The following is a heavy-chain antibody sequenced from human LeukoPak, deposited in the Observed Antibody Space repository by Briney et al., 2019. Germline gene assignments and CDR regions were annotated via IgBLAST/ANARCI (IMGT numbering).Heavy chain of an antibody. CDR3: AKFGGYDFAIGYYFDD. J-gene: IGHJ4*02. Sequence: GSLSHSCAASGFTFSSYAMSWVRQAPGKGLEWVSAISGSGGSTYYADSVKGRFTISRDNSKNTLYLQMNSLRAEDTAVYYCAKFGGYDFAIGYYFDDGSEGWLVTVSS. V-gene: IGHV3-23*01. D-gene: IGHD5-12*01. CDR2: ISGSGGST. CDR1: GFTFSSYA.